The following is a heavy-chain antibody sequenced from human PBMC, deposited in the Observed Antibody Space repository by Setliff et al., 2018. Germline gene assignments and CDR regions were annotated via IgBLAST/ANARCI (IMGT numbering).Heavy chain of an antibody. CDR3: ATSPYSDTSTYSSNFFDY. V-gene: IGHV1-69*05. D-gene: IGHD3-22*01. J-gene: IGHJ4*02. CDR2: IIPIFATT. CDR1: GGTFSSYT. Sequence: SVKVSCKASGGTFSSYTITWMRQAPGQGLEWMGRIIPIFATTDYAQTFQGRVTITTDDSTSTAYMALSSLRSEDTAVYYCATSPYSDTSTYSSNFFDYWGQGTLVTVSS.